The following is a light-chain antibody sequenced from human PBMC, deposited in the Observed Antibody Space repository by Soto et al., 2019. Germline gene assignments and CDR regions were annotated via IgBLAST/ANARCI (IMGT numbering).Light chain of an antibody. CDR3: QQRSNWPST. V-gene: IGKV3-11*01. CDR1: QSVDSN. J-gene: IGKJ3*01. Sequence: EIVMTQSPATLSVSPGDGATLSCRASQSVDSNLAWYQQKPGQTPRLLIYGASTRPTGIPARFSGSGSGTDFTLTISSLEPEDFAVYYCQQRSNWPSTFGPGTKVDIK. CDR2: GAS.